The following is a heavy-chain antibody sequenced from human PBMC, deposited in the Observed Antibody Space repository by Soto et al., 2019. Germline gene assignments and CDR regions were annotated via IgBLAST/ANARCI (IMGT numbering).Heavy chain of an antibody. CDR1: GGTFSSYT. J-gene: IGHJ5*02. CDR2: IIPILGIA. V-gene: IGHV1-69*04. D-gene: IGHD3-10*01. CDR3: ARDSPTITMVRGVIITSSFDP. Sequence: ASVKVSCKASGGTFSSYTISWVRQAPGQGLEWMGRIIPILGIANYAQKFQGRVTITADKSTSTAYMELSSLRSEDTAVYYCARDSPTITMVRGVIITSSFDPWGQGTLVTVSS.